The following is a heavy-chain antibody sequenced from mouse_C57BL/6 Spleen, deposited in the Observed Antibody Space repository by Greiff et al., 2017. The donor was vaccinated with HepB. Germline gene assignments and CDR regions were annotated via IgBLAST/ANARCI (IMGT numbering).Heavy chain of an antibody. CDR2: IYPSDSET. Sequence: QVQLQQPGAELVRPGSSVKLSCKASGYTFTSYWMDWVKQRPGQGLEWIGNIYPSDSETHYNQKFKDKATLTVDKSSSTAYMQLSSLTSEDSAVYYCARGGITTVVAPYWYFDVWGTGTTVTVSS. D-gene: IGHD1-1*01. J-gene: IGHJ1*03. CDR3: ARGGITTVVAPYWYFDV. CDR1: GYTFTSYW. V-gene: IGHV1-61*01.